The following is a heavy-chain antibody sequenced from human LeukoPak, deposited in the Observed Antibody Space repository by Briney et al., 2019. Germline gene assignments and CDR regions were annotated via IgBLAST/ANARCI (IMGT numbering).Heavy chain of an antibody. Sequence: PGGSLRLSCAASGFTFSSYEMNWVRQAPGKGLEWVSYIGSSGSTIYYADSVKGRFTISRDNAKNSLYLQMNSLRAEDTAVYYCARDSAYSGSYWGNWFDSWGPGILVTVSS. CDR1: GFTFSSYE. J-gene: IGHJ5*01. CDR3: ARDSAYSGSYWGNWFDS. D-gene: IGHD1-26*01. V-gene: IGHV3-48*03. CDR2: IGSSGSTI.